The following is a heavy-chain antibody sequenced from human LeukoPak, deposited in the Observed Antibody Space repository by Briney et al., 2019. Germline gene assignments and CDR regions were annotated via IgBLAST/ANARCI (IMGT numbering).Heavy chain of an antibody. Sequence: GGSLRFSCAASGFTFCSYEMDWLGPGPGKGLVGVSYISSSGSNLYYADSVKGRFTSCRDNAKISLYLQMNRLRAEDTAVYYCARDQWGRGWYEGTTIPPHYFDYWGQGTLVTVPS. V-gene: IGHV3-48*03. CDR2: ISSSGSNL. CDR3: ARDQWGRGWYEGTTIPPHYFDY. CDR1: GFTFCSYE. J-gene: IGHJ4*02. D-gene: IGHD6-19*01.